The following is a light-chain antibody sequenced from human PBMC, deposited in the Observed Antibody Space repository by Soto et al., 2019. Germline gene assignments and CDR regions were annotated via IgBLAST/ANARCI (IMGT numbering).Light chain of an antibody. CDR3: SSYSSSSALDVI. J-gene: IGLJ2*01. Sequence: QSALTQTASVSGSPGQSIPISCTGTSSDIGGYNYVSWYQQYPGKAPKLIIYEVTYRPSGVSNRFSGSKSGNTASLTISGLQAEDEADYYCSSYSSSSALDVIFGGGTQLTVL. CDR1: SSDIGGYNY. CDR2: EVT. V-gene: IGLV2-14*01.